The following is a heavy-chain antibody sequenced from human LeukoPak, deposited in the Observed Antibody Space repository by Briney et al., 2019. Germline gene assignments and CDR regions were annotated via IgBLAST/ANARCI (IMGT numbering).Heavy chain of an antibody. Sequence: GGSLRLSCAASGFTFSSYWMNWVRRAPGKGLVWVSRIASDGSSTTYADSVKGRFSISRDNAKNTLYLQMNSLRVEDTAVYYCARGRPHGNDYWGRGPRVTVSS. D-gene: IGHD4-23*01. CDR1: GFTFSSYW. CDR3: ARGRPHGNDY. CDR2: IASDGSST. J-gene: IGHJ4*02. V-gene: IGHV3-74*01.